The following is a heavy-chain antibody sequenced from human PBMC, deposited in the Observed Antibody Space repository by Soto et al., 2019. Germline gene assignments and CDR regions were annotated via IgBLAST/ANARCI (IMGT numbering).Heavy chain of an antibody. CDR2: INHSGST. V-gene: IGHV4-34*01. CDR3: ARGEVAVTNSEYFQH. J-gene: IGHJ1*01. D-gene: IGHD4-17*01. Sequence: PSETLSLTCAVYGGSFSGYYWSWIRQPPGKGLEWIGEINHSGSTNYNPSLKSRVTISVDTSKNQFSLKLSSVTAADTAVYYCARGEVAVTNSEYFQHWGQGNLVTVSS. CDR1: GGSFSGYY.